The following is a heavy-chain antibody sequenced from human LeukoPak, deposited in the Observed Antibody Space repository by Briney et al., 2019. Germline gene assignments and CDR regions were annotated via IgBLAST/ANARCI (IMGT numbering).Heavy chain of an antibody. V-gene: IGHV4-30-4*01. J-gene: IGHJ3*02. CDR1: GGSISSGDYY. CDR2: IYYSGST. CDR3: ARVSYDFWSDDAFDI. Sequence: SQTLSLTCTVSGGSISSGDYYWSWIRQPPGKGLEWIGYIYYSGSTYYNPSLKSRVTISVDTSKNQFSLKLSSVTAADTAVYYCARVSYDFWSDDAFDIWGQGTMVTVSS. D-gene: IGHD3-3*01.